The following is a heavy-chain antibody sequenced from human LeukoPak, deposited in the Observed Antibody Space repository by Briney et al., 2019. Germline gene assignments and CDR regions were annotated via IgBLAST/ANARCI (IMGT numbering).Heavy chain of an antibody. J-gene: IGHJ6*03. V-gene: IGHV4-34*01. CDR3: ASADFWSRTYRYRDV. CDR2: INDSRST. D-gene: IGHD3-3*01. CDR1: GGSFSDYH. Sequence: PSETLSLTCAVYGGSFSDYHWSWLRPPPGKGREWIGKINDSRSTNYKPSLKSRVTRSVDTSENQFSLKLTSVTAADTAVYYCASADFWSRTYRYRDVWGKGTTVTVSS.